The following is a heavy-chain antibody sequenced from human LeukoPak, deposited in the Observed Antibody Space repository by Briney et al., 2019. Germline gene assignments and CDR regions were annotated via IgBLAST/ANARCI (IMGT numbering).Heavy chain of an antibody. D-gene: IGHD3-22*01. CDR3: ARSWYYYDSSGQQERAFDI. V-gene: IGHV1-46*01. CDR1: GYTFTSYF. CDR2: INPSGGNT. Sequence: ASVKVSCKASGYTFTSYFIHWVRQAPGQGLEWMGIINPSGGNTNYAQKLQGRVTMTTDTSTSTAYMELRSLRSDDTAVYYCARSWYYYDSSGQQERAFDIWGQGTMVTVSS. J-gene: IGHJ3*02.